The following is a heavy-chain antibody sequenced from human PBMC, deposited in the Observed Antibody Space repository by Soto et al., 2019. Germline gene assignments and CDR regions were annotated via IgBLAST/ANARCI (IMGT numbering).Heavy chain of an antibody. CDR1: GFTLSSYA. CDR3: WKERCRWDSTVGEFDP. J-gene: IGHJ5*02. V-gene: IGHV3-23*01. CDR2: ISGSGGST. D-gene: IGHD3-16*01. Sequence: GSLRLSCAASGFTLSSYAMSWVRQAPGKGLEWVSAISGSGGSTYYADSVKGRFTISRDNSKNTLYRQMNSLRAEDTAVYYCWKERCRWDSTVGEFDPWGQGALVTVSS.